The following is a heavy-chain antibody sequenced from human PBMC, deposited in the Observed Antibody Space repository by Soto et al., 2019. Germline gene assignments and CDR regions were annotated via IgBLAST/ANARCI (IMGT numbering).Heavy chain of an antibody. Sequence: QVQLVQCGAEVKKPGASVKVSCKASGYTFTSYAMHWVRQAPGQRLEWMGWINAGNGNTKYSQKFQGRVTITRDTSASTAYMELSSLRSEDTAVYYCARGPLGYCSSTSCYESGFDYWGQGTLVTVSS. J-gene: IGHJ4*02. D-gene: IGHD2-2*03. CDR2: INAGNGNT. CDR3: ARGPLGYCSSTSCYESGFDY. V-gene: IGHV1-3*01. CDR1: GYTFTSYA.